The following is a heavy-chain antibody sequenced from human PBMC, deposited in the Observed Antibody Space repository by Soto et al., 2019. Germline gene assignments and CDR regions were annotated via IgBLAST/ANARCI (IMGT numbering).Heavy chain of an antibody. CDR3: AKWYYDILTGYYPEYYFDY. J-gene: IGHJ4*02. CDR1: GFTFSSYA. Sequence: GSLRLSCAASGFTFSSYAMSWVRQAPGKGLEWVSAISGSGGSTYYAYSVKGRFTISQDNSKNTLYLQMNSLRAEDTAVYYCAKWYYDILTGYYPEYYFDYWGQGTLVTVSS. CDR2: ISGSGGST. V-gene: IGHV3-23*01. D-gene: IGHD3-9*01.